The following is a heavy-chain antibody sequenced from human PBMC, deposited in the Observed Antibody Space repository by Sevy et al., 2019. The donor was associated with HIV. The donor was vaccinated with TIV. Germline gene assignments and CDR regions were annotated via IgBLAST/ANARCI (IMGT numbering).Heavy chain of an antibody. J-gene: IGHJ6*02. CDR1: GGTIVSSGHY. D-gene: IGHD5-12*01. CDR2: IYYNGHT. Sequence: SETLSLTCSISGGTIVSSGHYWGWIRQTPGKGLEWIGSIYYNGHTFYTPSLKSRLTISIDTSKNQFSLTLGFVTVADTAVYFCAREAGGYDYDYGMDVWGQGTTVTVSS. V-gene: IGHV4-39*02. CDR3: AREAGGYDYDYGMDV.